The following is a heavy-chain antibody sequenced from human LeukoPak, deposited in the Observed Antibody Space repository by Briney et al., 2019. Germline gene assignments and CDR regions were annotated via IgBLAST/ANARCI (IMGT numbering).Heavy chain of an antibody. CDR3: ARGTRSVVVVPAASLDY. Sequence: ASVKVSCKASGYTFTSYYMHWVRQALGQGLEWMGIINPSGGSTSYAQKFQGRVTMTRDTSTSTVYMELSSLRSEDTAVYYCARGTRSVVVVPAASLDYWGQGTLVTVSS. CDR2: INPSGGST. D-gene: IGHD2-2*01. CDR1: GYTFTSYY. V-gene: IGHV1-46*01. J-gene: IGHJ4*02.